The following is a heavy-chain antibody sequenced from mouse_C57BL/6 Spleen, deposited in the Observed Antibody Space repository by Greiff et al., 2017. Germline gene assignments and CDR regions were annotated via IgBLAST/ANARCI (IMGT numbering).Heavy chain of an antibody. CDR3: ARSAQGAMDY. Sequence: VQRVESGAELVKPGASVKISCKASGYAFSSYWMNWVKQRPGKGLEWIGQIYPGDGDTNYNGKFKGKATLTADKSSSTAYMQLSSLTSEDSAVYFCARSAQGAMDYWGQGTSVTVSS. CDR1: GYAFSSYW. D-gene: IGHD3-2*02. V-gene: IGHV1-80*01. J-gene: IGHJ4*01. CDR2: IYPGDGDT.